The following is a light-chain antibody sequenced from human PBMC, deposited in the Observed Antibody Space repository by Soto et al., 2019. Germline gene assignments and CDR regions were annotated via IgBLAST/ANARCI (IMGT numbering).Light chain of an antibody. J-gene: IGKJ1*01. V-gene: IGKV1-8*01. CDR1: QGISSY. CDR3: QQYYSYPPT. CDR2: AAS. Sequence: IQMTQSPSSLSASTGDRVTITCRASQGISSYLAWYQQKPGKAPKLLIYAASTLQSGVPSRFSGSGSGTDFTLTISCLQSEDFATYYCQQYYSYPPTFGQGTKVEIK.